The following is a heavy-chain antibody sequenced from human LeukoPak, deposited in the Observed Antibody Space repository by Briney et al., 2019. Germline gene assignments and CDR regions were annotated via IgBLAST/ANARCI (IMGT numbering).Heavy chain of an antibody. V-gene: IGHV4-61*01. Sequence: SETLSLTCTVSGYSISSGYYWGWIRQPPGKGLEWIGYIYYSGSTNYNPSLKSRVTISVDTSKNQFSLKLSSVTAADTAVYYCARVSTTTGPYYFDYWGQGTLVTVSS. CDR3: ARVSTTTGPYYFDY. CDR2: IYYSGST. CDR1: GYSISSGYY. J-gene: IGHJ4*02. D-gene: IGHD2/OR15-2a*01.